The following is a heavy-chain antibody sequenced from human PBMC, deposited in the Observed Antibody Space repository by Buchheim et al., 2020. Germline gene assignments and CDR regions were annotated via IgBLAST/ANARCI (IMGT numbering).Heavy chain of an antibody. D-gene: IGHD5-24*01. CDR1: GFIFSNYW. V-gene: IGHV3-74*01. J-gene: IGHJ4*02. CDR2: IYSDGTNT. Sequence: EVQLVESGGGLVQPGGSLRLSCAASGFIFSNYWMHWVRQAPGKGLVWVSLIYSDGTNTNYADSVKGRITISRANAKSTLYLQMNSLRAEDTAVYYCARGGGSGKLDYWGQG. CDR3: ARGGGSGKLDY.